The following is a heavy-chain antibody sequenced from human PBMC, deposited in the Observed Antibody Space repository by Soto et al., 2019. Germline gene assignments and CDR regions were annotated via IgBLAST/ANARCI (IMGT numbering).Heavy chain of an antibody. J-gene: IGHJ4*02. V-gene: IGHV1-18*04. Sequence: QVQLVQSGAEVKEPGASVRVSCKASGYTFTTHGISWVRQAPGQGLEWMGWISPYNGKTTYAQKVQGRVTMTTDTSTSTAYMELRGLRYDDTAVYYCARVDDYVWGSFRPWGQGTQVTVSS. CDR3: ARVDDYVWGSFRP. D-gene: IGHD3-16*02. CDR1: GYTFTTHG. CDR2: ISPYNGKT.